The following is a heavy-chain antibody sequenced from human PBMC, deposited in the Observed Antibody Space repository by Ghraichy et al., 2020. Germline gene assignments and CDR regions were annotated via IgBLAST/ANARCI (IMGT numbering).Heavy chain of an antibody. Sequence: SGPTLVKPTQTLTLTCTFSGFSLTTTGMSVSWIRQPPGKALEWLALIDWDDDKYYSTSLKARLTISKDTSKNQVVLTLTNMYPVDTATYYCARYPLAVAGPERDRFYYYGMDVWGPGTTVTVSS. CDR1: GFSLTTTGMS. D-gene: IGHD6-19*01. V-gene: IGHV2-70*01. CDR2: IDWDDDK. CDR3: ARYPLAVAGPERDRFYYYGMDV. J-gene: IGHJ6*02.